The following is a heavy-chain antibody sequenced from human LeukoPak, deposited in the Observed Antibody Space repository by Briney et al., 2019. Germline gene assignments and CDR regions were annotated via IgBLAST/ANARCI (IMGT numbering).Heavy chain of an antibody. J-gene: IGHJ4*02. CDR2: ISGSGDNT. V-gene: IGHV3-23*01. Sequence: GGSLRLSCAASGFTFSSYSMNWVRQAPGKGLEWVSGISGSGDNTYYADSVKGRFTISRDNSKNTLYVQVNSLGTEDTAAYYRAKGGYYDSSGSFYFDYWGQGTLVTVSS. CDR3: AKGGYYDSSGSFYFDY. D-gene: IGHD3-22*01. CDR1: GFTFSSYS.